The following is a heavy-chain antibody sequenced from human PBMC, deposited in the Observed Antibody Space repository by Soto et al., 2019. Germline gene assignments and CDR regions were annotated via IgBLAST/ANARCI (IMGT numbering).Heavy chain of an antibody. CDR1: GGSFSGYY. V-gene: IGHV4-34*01. D-gene: IGHD6-13*01. CDR3: ARTYSSSWSPFEY. CDR2: INHSGST. Sequence: QVQLQQWGAGLLKPSETLSLTCAVYGGSFSGYYWSWIRQPPGKGLEWIGEINHSGSTNYNPSLNSRVTISVDTSTKQFSPKLSSVTAADTAVYYCARTYSSSWSPFEYWGQGTLVTVSS. J-gene: IGHJ4*02.